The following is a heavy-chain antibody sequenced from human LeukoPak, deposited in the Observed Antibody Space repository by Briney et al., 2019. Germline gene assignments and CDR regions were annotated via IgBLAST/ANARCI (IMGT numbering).Heavy chain of an antibody. D-gene: IGHD5-18*01. J-gene: IGHJ4*02. V-gene: IGHV3-30*03. CDR2: ISYDGSNK. Sequence: GRSLRLSCAASGFTFSSYGMHWVRQAPGKGLEWVAVISYDGSNKYYADSVKGRFTISRDNSKNTLYLQMNSLRAEDTAVYYCARDPIQLWLMGFDYWGQETLVTVSS. CDR3: ARDPIQLWLMGFDY. CDR1: GFTFSSYG.